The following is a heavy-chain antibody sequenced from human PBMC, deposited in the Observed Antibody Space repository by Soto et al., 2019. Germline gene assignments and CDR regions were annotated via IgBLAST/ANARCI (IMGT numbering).Heavy chain of an antibody. J-gene: IGHJ4*02. CDR2: IYFSGSN. CDR3: ARSPGDWLFYY. Sequence: QVQLQESGPGLVKPSQTLSLTCTVSGGSISSGGYYWSWIRQHPGKGLECIGYIYFSGSNYYNPSLKSRVTISVDTSKNQWSLKLSSVTAADTAVYYCARSPGDWLFYYWGQGTMVTVSS. CDR1: GGSISSGGYY. D-gene: IGHD3-9*01. V-gene: IGHV4-31*03.